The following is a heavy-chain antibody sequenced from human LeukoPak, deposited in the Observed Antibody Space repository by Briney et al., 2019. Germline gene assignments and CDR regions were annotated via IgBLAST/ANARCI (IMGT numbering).Heavy chain of an antibody. D-gene: IGHD3-16*02. Sequence: SVKVSCKASGVTFTSSAMQWVRQARGQRLEWIGWIVVGSGNTNYAQKFQERVTITRDMSTSTAYMELSSLRSEDTAVYYCAACEDPSLRYYYYGMDVWGQGTTVTVSS. J-gene: IGHJ6*02. CDR1: GVTFTSSA. V-gene: IGHV1-58*02. CDR3: AACEDPSLRYYYYGMDV. CDR2: IVVGSGNT.